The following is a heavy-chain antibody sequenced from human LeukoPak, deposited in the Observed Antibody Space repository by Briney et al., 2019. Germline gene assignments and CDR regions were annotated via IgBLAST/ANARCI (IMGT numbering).Heavy chain of an antibody. Sequence: ASVKVSCKASGYTFTGYHMHWVRQAPGQGLEWMGWINPNNGGTYYAQNFQGRVTMTRDTSISTAYMELSRLRSDDTALYYCARETGYCSGGRCYFIYWGQGTLVTVSS. D-gene: IGHD2-15*01. CDR2: INPNNGGT. CDR3: ARETGYCSGGRCYFIY. J-gene: IGHJ4*02. V-gene: IGHV1-2*02. CDR1: GYTFTGYH.